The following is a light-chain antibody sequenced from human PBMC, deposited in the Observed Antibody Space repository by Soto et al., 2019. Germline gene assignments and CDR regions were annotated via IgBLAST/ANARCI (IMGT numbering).Light chain of an antibody. J-gene: IGKJ5*01. V-gene: IGKV1-33*01. Sequence: DIQMTQSPSSLSASVGDRVTITCQASQDISNYLNWYQQKPGKVPKLLIYGASNLETGVSSRLSGSGYGTDFTFNISSLQPEDIATYYCQHFDNFPRAITFGQGTRLEIK. CDR1: QDISNY. CDR3: QHFDNFPRAIT. CDR2: GAS.